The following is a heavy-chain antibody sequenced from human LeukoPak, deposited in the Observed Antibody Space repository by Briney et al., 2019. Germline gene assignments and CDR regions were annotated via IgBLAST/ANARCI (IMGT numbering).Heavy chain of an antibody. CDR3: ARPRVPDS. CDR2: ISPDGSET. J-gene: IGHJ4*02. CDR1: GFTFSSSW. Sequence: GGSLRLSCAASGFTFSSSWMSWVHQAPGKGLEWVANISPDGSETNYVDSVKGRFTISRDNAKNSLYLQMNSLRAEDTAVYYCARPRVPDSWGQGTLVIVSS. V-gene: IGHV3-7*01.